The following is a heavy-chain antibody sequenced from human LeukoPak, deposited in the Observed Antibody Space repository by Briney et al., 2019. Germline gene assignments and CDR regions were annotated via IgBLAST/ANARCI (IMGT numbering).Heavy chain of an antibody. D-gene: IGHD5-12*01. V-gene: IGHV4-39*01. CDR2: IFYSGST. CDR1: GGSISSSSYY. J-gene: IGHJ4*02. CDR3: ARRDIVATIST. Sequence: SETLSLTCTVSGGSISSSSYYWAWIRQPPGKGLEWLGSIFYSGSTFYNPSLKSRVTTSVDTSKNQFSLKLSSVTAADTAVYYCARRDIVATISTWGQGTLVTVSS.